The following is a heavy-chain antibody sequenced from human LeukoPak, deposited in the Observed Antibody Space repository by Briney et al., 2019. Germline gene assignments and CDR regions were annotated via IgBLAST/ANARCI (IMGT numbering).Heavy chain of an antibody. Sequence: SETLSLTCTVFGGSFSGYFWSWIRQPPGKGLEWIGEIIHSGGTNYNPSLKSRVTISVDTSKNHFSLNLSSVTAADTAVYYCARGQFSYGSGNNWFDPRGQGTLVTVSS. J-gene: IGHJ5*02. D-gene: IGHD3-10*01. CDR3: ARGQFSYGSGNNWFDP. V-gene: IGHV4-34*01. CDR2: IIHSGGT. CDR1: GGSFSGYF.